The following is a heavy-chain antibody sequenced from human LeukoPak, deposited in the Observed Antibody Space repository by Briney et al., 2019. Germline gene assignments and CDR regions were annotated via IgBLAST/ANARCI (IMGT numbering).Heavy chain of an antibody. CDR1: GGSFSDYY. V-gene: IGHV4-34*01. CDR2: IYRSGST. J-gene: IGHJ4*02. D-gene: IGHD3-16*01. CDR3: ARGRLGRATISRVTPFDY. Sequence: TSETLSLTCAVYGGSFSDYYWSWIRQPPGKGLEWIGEIYRSGSTNYNPSLKSRVIISVDTSNNQFSLRVRSVTAADTAVYYCARGRLGRATISRVTPFDYWGQGTLVTVSS.